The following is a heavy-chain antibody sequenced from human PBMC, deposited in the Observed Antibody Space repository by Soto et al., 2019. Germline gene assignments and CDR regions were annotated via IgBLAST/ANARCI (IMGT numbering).Heavy chain of an antibody. D-gene: IGHD3-16*01. CDR3: GRTFRDGLLGLDP. Sequence: GGSLRLSCAASGFSLSDHCLHWVRQAPGKGLVWVSRLCHDGTIAIYSDSGKGRFSIARDMAKNTLYLQMTSLGAEDAAIYYCGRTFRDGLLGLDPWGQGTLVTVSS. CDR1: GFSLSDHC. J-gene: IGHJ5*02. V-gene: IGHV3-74*01. CDR2: LCHDGTIA.